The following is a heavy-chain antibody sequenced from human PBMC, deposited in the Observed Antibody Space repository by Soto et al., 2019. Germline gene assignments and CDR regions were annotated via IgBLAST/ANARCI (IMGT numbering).Heavy chain of an antibody. D-gene: IGHD3-9*01. CDR2: IIPILGIA. J-gene: IGHJ5*02. V-gene: IGHV1-69*02. CDR3: APTRVDSNWFDP. CDR1: GGTFSSYT. Sequence: QVQLVQSGAEVKKPGSSVKVSCKASGGTFSSYTISWVRQAPGQGLEWMGRIIPILGIANYAQKFQGRVTITADKSTSTAYMELSSLRSEDTAVYYCAPTRVDSNWFDPWGQGTLVTVSS.